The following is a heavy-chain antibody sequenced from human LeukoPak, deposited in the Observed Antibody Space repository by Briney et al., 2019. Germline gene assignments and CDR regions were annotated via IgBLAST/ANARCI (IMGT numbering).Heavy chain of an antibody. Sequence: PGGSLRLSCAASGFTFSSYEMYWVRQAPGKGLEWVSYISSSANTIYYADSVKGRFTISRDNAKNSLYLQMDSLTAEDTAIYYCVRRGSSTWFYFEYWGQGTLVTVSS. CDR2: ISSSANTI. CDR3: VRRGSSTWFYFEY. V-gene: IGHV3-48*03. D-gene: IGHD6-13*01. CDR1: GFTFSSYE. J-gene: IGHJ4*02.